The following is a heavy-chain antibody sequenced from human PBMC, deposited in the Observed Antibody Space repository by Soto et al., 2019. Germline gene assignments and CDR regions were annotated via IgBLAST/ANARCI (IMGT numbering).Heavy chain of an antibody. V-gene: IGHV3-7*01. Sequence: GGSLRLSCAASGFTFSSYWMNWVRQAPGKGLEWVANIKQDGSEKYYVDSVKGRFTISRDNAKNSLYLQMNSLRAEDTAVYYCARDPTYDYLGYWGQGTLVTVSS. CDR2: IKQDGSEK. CDR3: ARDPTYDYLGY. J-gene: IGHJ4*02. CDR1: GFTFSSYW. D-gene: IGHD5-12*01.